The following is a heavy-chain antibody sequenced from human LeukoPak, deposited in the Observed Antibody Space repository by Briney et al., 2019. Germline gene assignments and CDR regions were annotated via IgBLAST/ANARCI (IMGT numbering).Heavy chain of an antibody. Sequence: ASVKVSCKASGYTFTSYGISWVRQAPGQGLEWMGWISAYNGNTNYAQKLQGRVTMTTDASTSTAYMELRSLRSDDTAVYYCARDSPNDYPFFDPWGREPWSPSPQ. CDR2: ISAYNGNT. J-gene: IGHJ5*02. D-gene: IGHD1-1*01. CDR3: ARDSPNDYPFFDP. V-gene: IGHV1-18*01. CDR1: GYTFTSYG.